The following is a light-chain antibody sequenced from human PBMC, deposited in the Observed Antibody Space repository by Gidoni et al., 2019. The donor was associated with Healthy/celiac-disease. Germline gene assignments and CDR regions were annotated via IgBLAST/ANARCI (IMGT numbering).Light chain of an antibody. Sequence: DIQMTQSPSSLSASVGDRVTITCRASQSISSYLNWYQQKPGKAPKLLIYAASSLQSGVPSRFSVSGSVTDFTLTISSLQPEDFATYYCQQSYRTPRTFXXXTKLEIK. CDR3: QQSYRTPRT. CDR2: AAS. CDR1: QSISSY. J-gene: IGKJ2*01. V-gene: IGKV1-39*01.